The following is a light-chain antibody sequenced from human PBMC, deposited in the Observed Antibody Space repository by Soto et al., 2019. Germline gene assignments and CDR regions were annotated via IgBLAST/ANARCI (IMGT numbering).Light chain of an antibody. J-gene: IGLJ1*01. CDR3: SSYTSSSTPYV. CDR2: DVS. Sequence: QSVLTQPASVSGSPGQSITISCTGTSSDVGGYNYVSWFQQHPGKAPKLIIYDVSDRPSGVSNRFSGSKSGNTASLTISGFQAEDEANYFGSSYTSSSTPYVSGTGTKVPVL. CDR1: SSDVGGYNY. V-gene: IGLV2-14*01.